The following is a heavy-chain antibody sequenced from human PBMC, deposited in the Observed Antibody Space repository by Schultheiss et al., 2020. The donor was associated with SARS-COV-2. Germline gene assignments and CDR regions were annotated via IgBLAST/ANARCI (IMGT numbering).Heavy chain of an antibody. V-gene: IGHV3-48*01. D-gene: IGHD2-15*01. CDR1: GFTFSSYE. J-gene: IGHJ6*02. CDR2: ISSSSSTI. CDR3: ARDAAVVVAAMDYGMDV. Sequence: GESLKISCAASGFTFSSYEMNWVRQAPGKGLEWVSYISSSSSTIYYADSVKGRFTISRDNAKNSLYLQMNSLRAEDTAVYYCARDAAVVVAAMDYGMDVWGQGTTVTVSS.